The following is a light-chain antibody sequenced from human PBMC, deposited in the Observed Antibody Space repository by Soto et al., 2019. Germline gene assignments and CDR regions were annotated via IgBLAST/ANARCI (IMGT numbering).Light chain of an antibody. CDR1: NSDIGNYNL. CDR2: EGS. J-gene: IGLJ2*01. V-gene: IGLV2-23*01. Sequence: SALTQPASVSGSPGQSITISCTGTNSDIGNYNLVSWYQQHPGKAPKLIIYEGSKRPSGVSNRFSASKSGNTASLTISGLQAEDGADYYCCSFAGSTPSFGGGTKLTVL. CDR3: CSFAGSTPS.